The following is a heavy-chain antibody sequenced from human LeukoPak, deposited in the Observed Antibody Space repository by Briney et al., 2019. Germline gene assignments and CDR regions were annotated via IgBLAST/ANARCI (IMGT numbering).Heavy chain of an antibody. CDR2: MYDSGST. V-gene: IGHV4-59*01. Sequence: SETLSLSCTVSGGSIGTYYWSWIRQPPGKGLELIGYMYDSGSTNYNPSLKSRVTISVDTSKNQFSLRLTSVTAADTAVYYWARHGRSYTFDFWGQGVLVTVSS. CDR3: ARHGRSYTFDF. J-gene: IGHJ4*02. CDR1: GGSIGTYY. D-gene: IGHD1-26*01.